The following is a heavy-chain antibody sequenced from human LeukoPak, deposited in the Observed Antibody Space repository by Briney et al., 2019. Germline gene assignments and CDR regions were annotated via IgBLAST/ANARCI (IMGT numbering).Heavy chain of an antibody. CDR3: ARDNSVGDIAWWFDP. Sequence: ASVKVSCKASGYTFTTYSMHWVRQAPGQGLEWMGIINPSGGSTNYAQKFQGRVTMTRDMSTTTDYMELSSLRSEDTAVYYCARDNSVGDIAWWFDPWGQGTLVTVSS. CDR1: GYTFTTYS. V-gene: IGHV1-46*01. J-gene: IGHJ5*02. CDR2: INPSGGST. D-gene: IGHD3-16*02.